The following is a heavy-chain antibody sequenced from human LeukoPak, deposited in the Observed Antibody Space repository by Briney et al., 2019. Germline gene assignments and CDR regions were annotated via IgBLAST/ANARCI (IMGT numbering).Heavy chain of an antibody. CDR1: AFAFSRNW. V-gene: IGHV3-7*01. CDR2: IKEDGSRE. Sequence: GGSLRLSCAASAFAFSRNWMSWVRQAPGKGPEWVASIKEDGSRENYVDSLKGRFTISRDNSKKSLFLQMNSLRAEDTAVYYCARGPHWGQGTLVTVSS. J-gene: IGHJ4*02. CDR3: ARGPH.